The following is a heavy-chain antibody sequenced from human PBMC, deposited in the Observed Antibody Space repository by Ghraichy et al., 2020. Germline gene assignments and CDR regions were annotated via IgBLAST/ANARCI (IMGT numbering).Heavy chain of an antibody. CDR3: ARYYYDSSGIPIFHYYGMDV. CDR2: IYTSGST. CDR1: GGSISSYY. D-gene: IGHD3-22*01. J-gene: IGHJ6*02. Sequence: SETLSLTCTVSGGSISSYYWSWIRQPAGKGLEWIGRIYTSGSTNYNPSLKSRVTMSVDTSKNQFSLKLSSVTAADTAVYYCARYYYDSSGIPIFHYYGMDVWGQGTTVTVSS. V-gene: IGHV4-4*07.